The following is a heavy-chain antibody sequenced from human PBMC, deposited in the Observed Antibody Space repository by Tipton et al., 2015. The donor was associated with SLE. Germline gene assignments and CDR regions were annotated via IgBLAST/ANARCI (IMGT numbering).Heavy chain of an antibody. Sequence: TLSLTCTVSGGSLSSHNWSWIRRPAGKGLEWIGVTYRRGATNYNPSLKSRVTMSVDTSKNQFSLKPSSVTAADTAVYYCARRPWGGFDYWGQGTLVTVSS. V-gene: IGHV4-4*07. D-gene: IGHD3-10*01. J-gene: IGHJ4*02. CDR3: ARRPWGGFDY. CDR1: GGSLSSHN. CDR2: TYRRGAT.